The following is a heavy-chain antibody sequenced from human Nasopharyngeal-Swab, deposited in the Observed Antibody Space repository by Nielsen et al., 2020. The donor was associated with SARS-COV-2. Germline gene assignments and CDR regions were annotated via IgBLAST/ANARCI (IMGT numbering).Heavy chain of an antibody. J-gene: IGHJ4*02. CDR1: GGSISSGSYY. Sequence: SETLSLTCTVSGGSISSGSYYWSWIRQPAGKGLEWIGRIYTSGSTNSNPSLKSRVTISVDTSKNQFSLKLSSVTAAGTAVYYCARGSRGYYFDYWGQGTLVTVSS. D-gene: IGHD2-15*01. CDR3: ARGSRGYYFDY. CDR2: IYTSGST. V-gene: IGHV4-61*02.